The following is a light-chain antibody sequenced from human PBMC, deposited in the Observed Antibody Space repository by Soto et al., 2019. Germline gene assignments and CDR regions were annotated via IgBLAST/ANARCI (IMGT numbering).Light chain of an antibody. CDR2: VNN. Sequence: QSVLTQPPSVSAAPGQKVTISCSGSSSNIGTNYVSWYQQLPGTAPKLLIYVNNKRPSGIPDRFSGSKSGTSATLGITGLQTGDEADYYCGSWDSSRDVVVFGGGTKLTVL. V-gene: IGLV1-51*01. CDR1: SSNIGTNY. J-gene: IGLJ2*01. CDR3: GSWDSSRDVVV.